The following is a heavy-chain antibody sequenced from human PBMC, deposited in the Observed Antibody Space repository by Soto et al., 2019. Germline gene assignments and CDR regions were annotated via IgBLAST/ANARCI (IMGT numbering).Heavy chain of an antibody. D-gene: IGHD4-17*01. Sequence: GGSLRLSCAASGFTFSDHYMDWVRQAPGKGLEWVGRTRNKANSYTTEYAASVKGRFTISRDDSKNSLYLQMNSLKTEDTAVYYCARVNTVTTPYYGMDVWGQGTTVTVSS. V-gene: IGHV3-72*01. J-gene: IGHJ6*02. CDR3: ARVNTVTTPYYGMDV. CDR2: TRNKANSYTT. CDR1: GFTFSDHY.